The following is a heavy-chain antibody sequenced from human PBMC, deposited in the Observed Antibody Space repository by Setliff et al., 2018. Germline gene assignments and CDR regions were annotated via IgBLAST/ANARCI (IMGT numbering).Heavy chain of an antibody. Sequence: SETLSLTCAVYGGSFSGHYWTWIRQPPGKGLEWIGEINHSGSTNYNPSLKSRVTISVDTSKNQFSLKLSSVTAADTAVYYCARGKGSWVLLRWFDPWGQGTLVTVSS. CDR1: GGSFSGHY. CDR2: INHSGST. CDR3: ARGKGSWVLLRWFDP. V-gene: IGHV4-34*01. D-gene: IGHD3-10*01. J-gene: IGHJ5*02.